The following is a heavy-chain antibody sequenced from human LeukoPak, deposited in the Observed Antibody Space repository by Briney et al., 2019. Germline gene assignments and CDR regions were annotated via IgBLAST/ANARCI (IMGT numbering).Heavy chain of an antibody. CDR3: AREVWFGELLYYFDY. V-gene: IGHV3-7*01. D-gene: IGHD3-10*01. CDR1: GFIFSSHW. Sequence: GGSLRLSCVASGFIFSSHWMSWVRQAPGKGLEWVANIKQDGSEKYYLDSVKGRFTLSRDNAKNSLYLQMNSLRAEDTAVYYCAREVWFGELLYYFDYWGQGTLVTVSS. J-gene: IGHJ4*02. CDR2: IKQDGSEK.